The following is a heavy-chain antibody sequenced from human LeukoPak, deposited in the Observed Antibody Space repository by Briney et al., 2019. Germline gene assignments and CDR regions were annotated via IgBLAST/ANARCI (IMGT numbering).Heavy chain of an antibody. CDR3: ARVASAVYSDY. CDR2: TNPDSGGT. Sequence: GASVKVSCKASGYTFTGYYIHWVRQAPGQGLEWMGWTNPDSGGTNYAQIFQGRVTMTRDTSISTAYMELNRLRSDDTAVYYCARVASAVYSDYWGQGTLVTVSS. J-gene: IGHJ4*02. V-gene: IGHV1-2*02. CDR1: GYTFTGYY.